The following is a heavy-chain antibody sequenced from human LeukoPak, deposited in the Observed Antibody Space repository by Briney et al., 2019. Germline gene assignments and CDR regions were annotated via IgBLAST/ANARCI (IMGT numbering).Heavy chain of an antibody. CDR3: AKRYCSSTSCYTDWYYYYYMDV. CDR1: GFTFSSYA. V-gene: IGHV3-23*01. CDR2: ISGSGGST. Sequence: PGGSLRLSCAASGFTFSSYAMSWVRQAPGKGLEWVSAISGSGGSTYYADSVKGRFTISRDNSKNTLYLQMNSLRAEDTAVYYCAKRYCSSTSCYTDWYYYYYMDVWGKGTTVTVSS. D-gene: IGHD2-2*02. J-gene: IGHJ6*03.